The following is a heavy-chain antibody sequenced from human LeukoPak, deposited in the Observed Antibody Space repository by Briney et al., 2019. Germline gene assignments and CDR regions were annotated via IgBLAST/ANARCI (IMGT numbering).Heavy chain of an antibody. CDR1: GGSMSSYY. D-gene: IGHD3-10*01. CDR3: ARLVYYGSGSYYYFDY. Sequence: PSETLSLTCTVSGGSMSSYYWSWIRQPPGKGLEWIGYIYYSGSTNYNPSLKSRVTISVDTSKNQFSLKLSSETAADMAVYYCARLVYYGSGSYYYFDYWGQGTLVTVSS. V-gene: IGHV4-59*01. CDR2: IYYSGST. J-gene: IGHJ4*02.